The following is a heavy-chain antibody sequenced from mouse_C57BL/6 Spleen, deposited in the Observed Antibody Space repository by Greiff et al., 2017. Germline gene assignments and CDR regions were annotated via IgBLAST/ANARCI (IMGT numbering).Heavy chain of an antibody. V-gene: IGHV1-85*01. CDR1: GYTFTSYD. D-gene: IGHD1-1*01. CDR2: IYPRDGST. J-gene: IGHJ3*01. Sequence: QVQLQQSGPELVKPGASVKLSCKASGYTFTSYDINWVKQRPGQGLEWIGWIYPRDGSTKYNEKFKGKATLTVDTSSSTAYMELHSLTSEDSAVYFCAREAHYYGSSYGFAYWGQGTLVTVSA. CDR3: AREAHYYGSSYGFAY.